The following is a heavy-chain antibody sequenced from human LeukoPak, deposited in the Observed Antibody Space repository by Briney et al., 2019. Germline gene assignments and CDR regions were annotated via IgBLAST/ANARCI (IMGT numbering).Heavy chain of an antibody. J-gene: IGHJ4*02. CDR3: AREQLLRGIEY. CDR1: GFTFTSYD. Sequence: PGTSLRLSCAASGFTFTSYDMNWVRQAPGKGLEWLSLISSSDTQVYYADSVKGRFTISRDNAKKTLYLQMNSLRAEDTAVYYCAREQLLRGIEYWGQGTRVTVSS. V-gene: IGHV3-21*01. CDR2: ISSSDTQV. D-gene: IGHD3-10*01.